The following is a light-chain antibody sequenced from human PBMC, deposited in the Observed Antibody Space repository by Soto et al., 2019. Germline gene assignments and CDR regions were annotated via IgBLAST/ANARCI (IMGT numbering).Light chain of an antibody. Sequence: DIVMTQSPLSLPVTPGEPASISCRSSQSLLHSNGYNYLDWYLQKPGQSPQLLIYLGSNRSSGVPDRFSGHGSGKDFTLKIRRVEAEDVGVYYCMQPLQTPRTFGQGTKVEIK. CDR2: LGS. V-gene: IGKV2-28*01. CDR3: MQPLQTPRT. CDR1: QSLLHSNGYNY. J-gene: IGKJ1*01.